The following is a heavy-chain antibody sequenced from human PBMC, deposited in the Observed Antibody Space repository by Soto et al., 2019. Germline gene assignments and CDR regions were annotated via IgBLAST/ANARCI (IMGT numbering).Heavy chain of an antibody. CDR3: TRGRITIFGVVPDDAFDI. CDR1: GFTFGDYA. CDR2: IRSKAYGGTT. J-gene: IGHJ3*02. Sequence: PGGSLRLSCTASGFTFGDYAMSWVRQAPGKGLEWVGFIRSKAYGGTTGYAASVKGRFTISRDDSKSIAYLQMNSLKTEDTAVYYCTRGRITIFGVVPDDAFDIWGQGTMVT. D-gene: IGHD3-3*01. V-gene: IGHV3-49*04.